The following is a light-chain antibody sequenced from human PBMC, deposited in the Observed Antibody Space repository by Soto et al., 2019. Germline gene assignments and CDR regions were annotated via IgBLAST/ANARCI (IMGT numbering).Light chain of an antibody. J-gene: IGKJ5*01. CDR1: QSVRSN. CDR2: GAS. CDR3: QQYNNWPIT. Sequence: EIVMTQSPATLSVSPGERATLSCRASQSVRSNLAWYQQKPGQAPRLXIYGASTRATGIPARFSGSGSGTEFTLTISSLQSEDFAVYYCQQYNNWPITFGQGTRLEIK. V-gene: IGKV3-15*01.